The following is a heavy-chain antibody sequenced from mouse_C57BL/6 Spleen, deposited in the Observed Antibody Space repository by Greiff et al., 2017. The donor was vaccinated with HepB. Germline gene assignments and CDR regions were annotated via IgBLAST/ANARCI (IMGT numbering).Heavy chain of an antibody. CDR3: ARKGSGYDGYYYAMDY. Sequence: QVQLQQSGAELARPGASVKLSCKASGYTFTSYGISWVKQRTGQGLEWIGEIYPRSGNTYYNEKFKGKATLTADKSSSTAYMELRSLTSEDSAVYFCARKGSGYDGYYYAMDYWGQGTSVTVSS. V-gene: IGHV1-81*01. D-gene: IGHD2-3*01. J-gene: IGHJ4*01. CDR1: GYTFTSYG. CDR2: IYPRSGNT.